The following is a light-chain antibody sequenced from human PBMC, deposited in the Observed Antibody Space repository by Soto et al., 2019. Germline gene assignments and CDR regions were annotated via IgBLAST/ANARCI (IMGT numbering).Light chain of an antibody. CDR2: LGS. CDR3: LQALQTPK. J-gene: IGKJ1*01. Sequence: DIVMTQSPLSLPVTPGEPASISCRSSQSLLHSNGYNYLDWYLQKPGQSPQLLIHLGSNRASGVPDRFSGSGSGTDFTLKISRGEAEYVGFYYCLQALQTPKFGQGTKVEIK. V-gene: IGKV2-28*01. CDR1: QSLLHSNGYNY.